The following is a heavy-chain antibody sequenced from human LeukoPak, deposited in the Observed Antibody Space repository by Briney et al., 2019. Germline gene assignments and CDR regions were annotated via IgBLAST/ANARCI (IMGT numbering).Heavy chain of an antibody. CDR3: ARETAYYYDSSGYYQYYFDY. CDR1: GGSFSGYY. CDR2: INHSGST. Sequence: SETLSLTCAVYGGSFSGYYWSWIRQPPGKGLEWIGEINHSGSTNYNPSLKGRVTISVDTSKNQFSLKLSSVTAADTAVYYCARETAYYYDSSGYYQYYFDYWGQGTLVTVSS. V-gene: IGHV4-34*01. J-gene: IGHJ4*02. D-gene: IGHD3-22*01.